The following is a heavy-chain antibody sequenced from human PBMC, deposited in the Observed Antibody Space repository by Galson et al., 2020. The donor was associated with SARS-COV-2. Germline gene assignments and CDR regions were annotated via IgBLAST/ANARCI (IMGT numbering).Heavy chain of an antibody. CDR3: TTRTRTGGIVGGC. Sequence: GGSLRLSCAASGSIFSDSAMHWVSQASGKGLEWIGRIRSKANSHATGYSESVRGRFTISREDSKNTVYLQMSSLKREDTAVDYCTTRTRTGGIVGGCWGQGALVTVSS. J-gene: IGHJ4*02. V-gene: IGHV3-73*01. CDR2: IRSKANSHAT. D-gene: IGHD1-26*01. CDR1: GSIFSDSA.